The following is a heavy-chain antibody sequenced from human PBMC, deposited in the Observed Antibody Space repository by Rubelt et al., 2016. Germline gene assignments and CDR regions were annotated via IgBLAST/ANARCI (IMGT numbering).Heavy chain of an antibody. CDR1: YA. V-gene: IGHV7-4-1*02. J-gene: IGHJ6*02. CDR3: AREEVLCSSTSCYNQDYYYYGMDV. CDR2: INTNTGNP. D-gene: IGHD2-2*02. Sequence: YAMNWVRQAPGQGLEWMGWINTNTGNPTYAQGFTGRFVFSLDTSVSTAYLQISSLKAEDTAVYYCAREEVLCSSTSCYNQDYYYYGMDVWGQGTTVTV.